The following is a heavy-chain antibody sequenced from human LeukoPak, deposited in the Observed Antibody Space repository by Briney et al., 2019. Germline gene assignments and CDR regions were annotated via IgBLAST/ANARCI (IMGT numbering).Heavy chain of an antibody. V-gene: IGHV4-59*01. CDR3: ARGDYVDYYGMDV. D-gene: IGHD4-17*01. Sequence: KPSETLSLTCTVSGGSISSYYWSWIRQPPGKGLEWIGYIYYSGSTNYNPSLKSRVTISVDTSKNQFSLKLSSVTAADTAVYYCARGDYVDYYGMDVWGQGTTVTVSS. J-gene: IGHJ6*02. CDR2: IYYSGST. CDR1: GGSISSYY.